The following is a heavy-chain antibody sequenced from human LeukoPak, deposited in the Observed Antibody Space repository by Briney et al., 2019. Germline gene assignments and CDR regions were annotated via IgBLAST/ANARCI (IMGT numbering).Heavy chain of an antibody. CDR2: IYYSGST. D-gene: IGHD3-22*01. V-gene: IGHV4-39*07. J-gene: IGHJ4*02. CDR1: GGSISSSSYY. Sequence: SETLSLTCTVSGGSISSSSYYWGWIRQPPGKGLEWIGSIYYSGSTYYNPSLKSRVTISVDTSKNQFSLKLSSVTAADTAVYYCARDLFLTYYYDSSGYYYTVDYWGQGTLVTVSS. CDR3: ARDLFLTYYYDSSGYYYTVDY.